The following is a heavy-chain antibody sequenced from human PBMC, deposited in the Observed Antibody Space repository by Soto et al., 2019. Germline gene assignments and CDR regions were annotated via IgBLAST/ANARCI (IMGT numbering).Heavy chain of an antibody. V-gene: IGHV3-23*01. CDR3: AKDLYYDFWSGTYYFDY. J-gene: IGHJ4*02. D-gene: IGHD3-3*01. CDR2: ISGSGGST. CDR1: GFTFSSYA. Sequence: GGSLRLSCAASGFTFSSYAMSWVRQAPGKGLEWVSAISGSGGSTYYADSVKGRFTISRDNSKNTLYLQMNSLRAEDTAVYYCAKDLYYDFWSGTYYFDYWGQGTLVTVSS.